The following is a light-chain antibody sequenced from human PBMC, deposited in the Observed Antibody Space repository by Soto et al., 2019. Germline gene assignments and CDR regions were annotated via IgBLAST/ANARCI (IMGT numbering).Light chain of an antibody. Sequence: AIRMAQSPSSFSASTGDRVTITCRASQGISSYLAWYQQKPGKAPKLLIYAASTLQSGVPSRFSGSGSGTDFTLTISCLQSEDFAIYYCQLYYSYPLLTFGGGTKMEIK. J-gene: IGKJ4*01. V-gene: IGKV1-8*01. CDR3: QLYYSYPLLT. CDR1: QGISSY. CDR2: AAS.